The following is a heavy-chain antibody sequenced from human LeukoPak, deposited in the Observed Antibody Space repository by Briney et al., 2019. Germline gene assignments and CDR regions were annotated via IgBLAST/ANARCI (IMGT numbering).Heavy chain of an antibody. CDR1: GFTFSSYN. CDR2: ISSSSSTI. V-gene: IGHV3-48*01. CDR3: ARGGTTTVTTAVDY. J-gene: IGHJ4*02. D-gene: IGHD4-17*01. Sequence: GGSLRLSCAASGFTFSSYNMDWVRQAPGQGLEWVSYISSSSSTIYYADSVKGRFTISRDNAKNTLYLQMNRLRAEDTAVYYCARGGTTTVTTAVDYWGQGTLVTVSS.